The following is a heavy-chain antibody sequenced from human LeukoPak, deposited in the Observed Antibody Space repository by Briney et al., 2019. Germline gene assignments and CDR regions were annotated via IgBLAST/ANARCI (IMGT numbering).Heavy chain of an antibody. CDR1: GGSVSDYY. CDR2: IYHTGST. J-gene: IGHJ4*02. CDR3: ARTHYGSGSFIDY. Sequence: SETLSLTCTISGGSVSDYYWSWIRQSPGKGLEWIGYIYHTGSTSYSPSLKSRVTISADTSQNQFSLKLSSVTAADTAVYYCARTHYGSGSFIDYWGQGTLVTVSS. V-gene: IGHV4-59*02. D-gene: IGHD3-10*01.